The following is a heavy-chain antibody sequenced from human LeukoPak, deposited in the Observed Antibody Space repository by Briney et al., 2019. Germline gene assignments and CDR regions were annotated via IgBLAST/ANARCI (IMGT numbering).Heavy chain of an antibody. J-gene: IGHJ5*02. V-gene: IGHV4-39*01. D-gene: IGHD6-13*01. CDR1: GGSISSSSYY. CDR2: IYYSGST. CDR3: AKSGSSWNEGWFDP. Sequence: PSETLSLTCTVSGGSISSSSYYWGWVRQPPGKGLEWIGSIYYSGSTYYNPSLKSRVTISVDTSKNQFSLKLSSVTAADTAVYYCAKSGSSWNEGWFDPWGQGTLVTVPS.